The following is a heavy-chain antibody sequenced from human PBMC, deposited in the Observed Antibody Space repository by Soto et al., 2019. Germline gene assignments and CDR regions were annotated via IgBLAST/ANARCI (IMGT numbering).Heavy chain of an antibody. J-gene: IGHJ4*02. CDR3: AKLVIGYCSGNTCDDY. CDR1: GFTFSYG. V-gene: IGHV3-30*18. D-gene: IGHD2-15*01. CDR2: ISYDSSNK. Sequence: VQLLESGGGLIQPGGSLRLSCAASGFTFSYGIHWLRQAPGKGLEWVAYISYDSSNKFYGDSVKGRCTNSRDNSKNTQFLQMNSLRAEDTAVYYCAKLVIGYCSGNTCDDYWGQGTLVAVSS.